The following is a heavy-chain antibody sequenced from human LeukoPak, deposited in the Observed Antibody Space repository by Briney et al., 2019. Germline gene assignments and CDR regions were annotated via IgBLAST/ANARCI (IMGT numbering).Heavy chain of an antibody. V-gene: IGHV4-31*03. CDR2: IYYSGST. CDR1: GGSISSGGYY. Sequence: SETLSLTCPVSGGSISSGGYYWSWTRQHPRKGLEWIGYIYYSGSTYYNPSLKSRVTISVDTSKNQFSLKLSSVTAADTAVYYCARDYDSSGYYYGSFDYWGQGTLVTVSS. J-gene: IGHJ4*02. D-gene: IGHD3-22*01. CDR3: ARDYDSSGYYYGSFDY.